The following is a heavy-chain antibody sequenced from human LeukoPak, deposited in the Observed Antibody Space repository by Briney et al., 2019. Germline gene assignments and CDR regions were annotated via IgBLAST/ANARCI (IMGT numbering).Heavy chain of an antibody. V-gene: IGHV3-30*18. CDR2: ISYDGSNK. Sequence: LGRSLRLSCAASGFTFSSYGMHWVRQAPGKGLEWVAVISYDGSNKYYADSVKGRFTISRDNSKNTLYLQMNSLRAEDTAVYYCAKGTRGVIIPNFDYWGQGTLVTVSS. CDR3: AKGTRGVIIPNFDY. D-gene: IGHD3-3*01. CDR1: GFTFSSYG. J-gene: IGHJ4*02.